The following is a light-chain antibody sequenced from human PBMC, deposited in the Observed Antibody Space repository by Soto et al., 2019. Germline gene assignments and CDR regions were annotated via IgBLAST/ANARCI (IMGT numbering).Light chain of an antibody. V-gene: IGKV3-20*01. CDR3: QQYGTSLWT. CDR1: QSVSSSY. Sequence: EIVLTKSPCTLSLYPGERATLSCRASQSVSSSYLAWYQQKPGQAPRLLIYAASSRATGIPDRFSGSGSGTDFTLTISRLEPEDFAVYYCQQYGTSLWTFGQGTKVDI. J-gene: IGKJ1*01. CDR2: AAS.